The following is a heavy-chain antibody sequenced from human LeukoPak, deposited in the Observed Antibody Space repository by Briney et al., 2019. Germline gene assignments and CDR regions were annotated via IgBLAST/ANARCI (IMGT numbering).Heavy chain of an antibody. V-gene: IGHV3-23*01. D-gene: IGHD2-2*01. J-gene: IGHJ3*02. Sequence: GGSLRLSCAASGFTFSSYAMSWVRQAPGKGLEWVSAISGSGGSTYYADSVKGRFTISRDNSKNTLYLQMNSLRAEDTAVYYCAREGSGGYCSSTSCQDAFDIWGQGTMVTVSS. CDR1: GFTFSSYA. CDR2: ISGSGGST. CDR3: AREGSGGYCSSTSCQDAFDI.